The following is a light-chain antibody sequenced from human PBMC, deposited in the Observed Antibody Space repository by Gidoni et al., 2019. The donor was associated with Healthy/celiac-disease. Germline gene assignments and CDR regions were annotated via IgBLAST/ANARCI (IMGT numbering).Light chain of an antibody. Sequence: QSPLTQPPSASGSPGQSVTISRTGTSSDVGGYNYVSWYQQHPGKAPKLMIYEVSKRPSGVPDRFSGSKSGNTASLTVSGLQAEDEADYYCSSYAGSNNYVFGTGTKVTVL. V-gene: IGLV2-8*01. CDR2: EVS. CDR1: SSDVGGYNY. CDR3: SSYAGSNNYV. J-gene: IGLJ1*01.